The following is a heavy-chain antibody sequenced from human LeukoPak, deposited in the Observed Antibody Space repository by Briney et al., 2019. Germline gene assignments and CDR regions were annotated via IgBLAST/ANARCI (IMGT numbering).Heavy chain of an antibody. D-gene: IGHD3-22*01. Sequence: ASVKVSCKVSGYTFTDYYMHWVRQAPGQGLEWMGIINPSGGSTSYAQKFQGRVTMTRDTSTSTVYMELSSLRSEDTAVYYCARDQNLPANYYDSSGSAWGGAFDIWGQGTMVTVPS. CDR3: ARDQNLPANYYDSSGSAWGGAFDI. CDR1: GYTFTDYY. CDR2: INPSGGST. V-gene: IGHV1-46*01. J-gene: IGHJ3*02.